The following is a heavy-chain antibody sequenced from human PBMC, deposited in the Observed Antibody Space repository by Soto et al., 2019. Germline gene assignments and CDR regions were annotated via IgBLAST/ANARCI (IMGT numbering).Heavy chain of an antibody. D-gene: IGHD6-6*01. J-gene: IGHJ6*02. Sequence: QVQLVQSGAEVKKPGSSVKVSCKASGGTFSSHAISWVRQAPGQGLEWMGGIIPIFGTANYAQKFQGRVTITADESTSTAYMELSSLRSEDTAVYYCARGVDSSSALSYYYYGMDVWGQGTTVTVSS. CDR3: ARGVDSSSALSYYYYGMDV. CDR2: IIPIFGTA. CDR1: GGTFSSHA. V-gene: IGHV1-69*01.